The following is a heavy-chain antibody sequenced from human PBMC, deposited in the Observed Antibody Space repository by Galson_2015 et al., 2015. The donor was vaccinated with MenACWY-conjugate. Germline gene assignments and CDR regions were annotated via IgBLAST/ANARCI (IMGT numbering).Heavy chain of an antibody. J-gene: IGHJ5*02. CDR2: IKCKTDGGTT. Sequence: SLRLSCAVSGFTFSNVWMSWVRQAPGKGLEWVARIKCKTDGGTTDYATPVQGRFTISRDDSTNTLYLQMNSLKTEDTAVYYCTRDRDVGGSRWWFDPWGQGTLVTVSS. V-gene: IGHV3-15*01. CDR1: GFTFSNVW. CDR3: TRDRDVGGSRWWFDP. D-gene: IGHD2-15*01.